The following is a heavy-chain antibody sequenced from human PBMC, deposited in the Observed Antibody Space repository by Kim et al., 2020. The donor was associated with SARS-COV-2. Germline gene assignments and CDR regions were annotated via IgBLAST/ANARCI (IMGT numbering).Heavy chain of an antibody. CDR2: IKPDGTTR. CDR1: GFTFTKYW. J-gene: IGHJ1*01. Sequence: GGSLRLSCAASGFTFTKYWMNWVRQAPGKGLEWVANIKPDGTTRSYVDSVRGRFTISRDNANNSIYLQMDSLRAEDTAVYYCGGAAAGGWGQSTLVTVSS. CDR3: GGAAAGG. V-gene: IGHV3-7*01. D-gene: IGHD6-13*01.